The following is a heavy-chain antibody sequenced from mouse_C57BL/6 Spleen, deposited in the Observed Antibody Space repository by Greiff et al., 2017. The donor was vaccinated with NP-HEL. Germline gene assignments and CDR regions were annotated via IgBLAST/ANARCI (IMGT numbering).Heavy chain of an antibody. CDR1: GYSITSGYY. V-gene: IGHV3-6*01. J-gene: IGHJ1*03. CDR2: ISYDGSN. Sequence: ESGPGLVKPSQSLSLTCSVTGYSITSGYYWNWIRQFPGNKLEWMGYISYDGSNNYNPSLKNRISITRDTAKNQFFLKLNSVTTEDTATYYCAKESSPYFDVWGTGTTVTVSS. CDR3: AKESSPYFDV.